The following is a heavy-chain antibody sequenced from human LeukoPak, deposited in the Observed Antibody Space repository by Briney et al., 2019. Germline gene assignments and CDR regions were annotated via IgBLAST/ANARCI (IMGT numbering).Heavy chain of an antibody. V-gene: IGHV4-59*01. J-gene: IGHJ4*02. D-gene: IGHD6-19*01. Sequence: SSETLSLTCSVSDDSITMYYWTWIRQPPGKGLEWIAYVYATGTTNYNPSLKTRATISMDTSKNQLSLTLTSVTAADTAVYYCARVGSGGAWFDFWGQGTLVSVSS. CDR3: ARVGSGGAWFDF. CDR2: VYATGTT. CDR1: DDSITMYY.